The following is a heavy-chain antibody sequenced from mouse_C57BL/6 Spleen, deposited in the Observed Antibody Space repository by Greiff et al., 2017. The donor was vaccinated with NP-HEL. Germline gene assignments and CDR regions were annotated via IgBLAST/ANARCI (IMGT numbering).Heavy chain of an antibody. D-gene: IGHD2-4*01. V-gene: IGHV1-9*01. J-gene: IGHJ3*01. CDR3: ARRSRVVYDYDAAWFAY. CDR1: GYTFTGYW. CDR2: ILPGSGST. Sequence: QVQLQQSGAELMKPGASVKLSCKATGYTFTGYWIEWVKQRPGHGLEWIGEILPGSGSTNYNEKFKGKATFTADTSSNTAYMQLSSLTTEDSAIDYCARRSRVVYDYDAAWFAYWGQGTLVTVSA.